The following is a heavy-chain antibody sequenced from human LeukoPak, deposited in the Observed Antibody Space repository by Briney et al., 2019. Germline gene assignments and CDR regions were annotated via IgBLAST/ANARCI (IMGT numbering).Heavy chain of an antibody. CDR1: GGSISSSSYY. V-gene: IGHV4-39*07. CDR2: IYYSGST. D-gene: IGHD3-22*01. J-gene: IGHJ6*02. CDR3: ARGNTAYYDSSGYYYVYYYYGMDV. Sequence: KSSETLSLTCTVSGGSISSSSYYWGWIRQPPGKGLEWIGSIYYSGSTYYNPSLKSRVTISVDTSKNQFSLKLSPVTAADTAVYYCARGNTAYYDSSGYYYVYYYYGMDVWGQGTTVTVSS.